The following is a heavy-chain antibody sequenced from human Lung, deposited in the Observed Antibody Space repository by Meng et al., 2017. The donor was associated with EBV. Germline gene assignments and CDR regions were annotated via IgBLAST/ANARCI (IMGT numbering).Heavy chain of an antibody. CDR3: TCHPSSGEDY. V-gene: IGHV3-23*04. CDR1: GFSFNNFA. Sequence: EVRLVESGGGLVPPGGSLRLSCAGSGFSFNNFAMSWVRQAPGKGLEWVSSITSNAESTFYEDSVKGRFTISRDHSKNTLYLQLNSLKTEDTAIYYCTCHPSSGEDYWGQGTLVTVSS. J-gene: IGHJ4*02. CDR2: ITSNAEST. D-gene: IGHD3-22*01.